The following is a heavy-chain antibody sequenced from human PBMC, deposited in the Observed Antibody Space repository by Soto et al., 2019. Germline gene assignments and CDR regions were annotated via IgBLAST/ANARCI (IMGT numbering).Heavy chain of an antibody. J-gene: IGHJ5*01. D-gene: IGHD2-21*01. V-gene: IGHV1-8*01. CDR3: ARSDGYNFNWLDS. CDR1: GYTFATYD. CDR2: MNPNSGNT. Sequence: QVQLVQSGAEVKTPGASVKVSCKASGYTFATYDINWVRQAPGQGLERMGWMNPNSGNTGYAQKFQGRLTMTRDTALSVAHMELRSLRNEDTAVYYCARSDGYNFNWLDSWGQGTLVTVSA.